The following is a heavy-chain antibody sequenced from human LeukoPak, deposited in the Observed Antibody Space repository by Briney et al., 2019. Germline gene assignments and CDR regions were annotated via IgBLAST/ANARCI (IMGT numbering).Heavy chain of an antibody. CDR2: IYYSGST. D-gene: IGHD3-3*01. V-gene: IGHV4-59*01. J-gene: IGHJ3*02. CDR1: GGSISSYY. CDR3: ARSDAPRPYDFSHAFDI. Sequence: PSETLSLTCTVSGGSISSYYWSWIRQPPGKGLEWIGYIYYSGSTNYNPSLKSRVTISVDTPKNQFSLKLSSVTAADTAVYYCARSDAPRPYDFSHAFDIWGQGTMVTVSS.